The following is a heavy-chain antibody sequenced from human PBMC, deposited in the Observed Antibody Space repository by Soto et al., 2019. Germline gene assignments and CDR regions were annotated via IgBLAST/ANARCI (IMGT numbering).Heavy chain of an antibody. Sequence: PSETLSLTCTVSGGSISSGGYYWSWIRQHPGKGLEWIGYIYYSGSTYYNPSLKGRVTISVDTSKNQFSLKLSSVTAADTAVYYCARGLSSGYKPTFDYWGQGTLVTVSS. CDR3: ARGLSSGYKPTFDY. V-gene: IGHV4-31*03. D-gene: IGHD3-22*01. CDR2: IYYSGST. CDR1: GGSISSGGYY. J-gene: IGHJ4*02.